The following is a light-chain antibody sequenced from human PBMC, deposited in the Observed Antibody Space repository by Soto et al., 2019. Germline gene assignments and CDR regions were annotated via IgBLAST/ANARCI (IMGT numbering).Light chain of an antibody. CDR3: QQYHNVPPIT. V-gene: IGKV1-33*01. CDR1: QDISNN. J-gene: IGKJ5*01. CDR2: DAS. Sequence: DIQMTQSPSSLSASVGDRVTITCQASQDISNNLNWYQQKPGTAPKLLIYDASNLETGVPSRFSGRASGTDFTFTISSLQPEDIATYYCQQYHNVPPITFGQGTRLEIK.